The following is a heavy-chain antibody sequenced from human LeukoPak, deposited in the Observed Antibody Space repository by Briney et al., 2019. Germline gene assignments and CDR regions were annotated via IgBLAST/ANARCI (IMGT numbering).Heavy chain of an antibody. CDR2: INQSGGT. J-gene: IGHJ6*03. CDR3: AGGELVIVPAVNYYCYYMDV. Sequence: SETLSLTCAVYGGSFSGYYWSWIRQPPGKGLEWIGEINQSGGTNYNPSLKSRVTISVDTSKNQVSLKLSSVTAADTALYYCAGGELVIVPAVNYYCYYMDVWGKGTTVTVS. D-gene: IGHD2-2*01. V-gene: IGHV4-34*01. CDR1: GGSFSGYY.